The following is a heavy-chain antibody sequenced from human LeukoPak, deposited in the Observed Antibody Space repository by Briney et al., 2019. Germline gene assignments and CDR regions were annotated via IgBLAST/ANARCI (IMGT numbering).Heavy chain of an antibody. CDR1: GFTFSSYW. Sequence: TGGSLRLSCAAPGFTFSSYWMSWVRQAPGKGLEGVANIKQDGSEKYYVDSVKGRFTISRDNAKNSLYLQMNSLRAEDTAVYYCARAKQRTYFDYWGQGTLVTVSS. J-gene: IGHJ4*02. V-gene: IGHV3-7*04. CDR3: ARAKQRTYFDY. D-gene: IGHD6-25*01. CDR2: IKQDGSEK.